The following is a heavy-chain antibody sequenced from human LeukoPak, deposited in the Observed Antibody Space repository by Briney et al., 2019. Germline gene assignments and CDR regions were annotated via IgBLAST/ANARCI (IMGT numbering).Heavy chain of an antibody. Sequence: GGSLRLSCAASEFTFSSFTMNWVRQAPGKGLEWVSSIYSSGSDIYYADSVKGRFTISRDNAKNSLYLQMNSLRAEDTAVYYCASSVPAAPYGMDVWGQGTTVTVSS. CDR1: EFTFSSFT. D-gene: IGHD2-2*01. CDR2: IYSSGSDI. CDR3: ASSVPAAPYGMDV. V-gene: IGHV3-21*01. J-gene: IGHJ6*02.